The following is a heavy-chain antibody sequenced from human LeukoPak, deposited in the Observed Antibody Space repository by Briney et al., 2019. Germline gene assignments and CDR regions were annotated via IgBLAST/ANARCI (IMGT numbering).Heavy chain of an antibody. CDR3: ARASSGSHDAFDI. V-gene: IGHV4-34*01. Sequence: SETLSLNCAVYGGSFSGYYWSWIRQPPGKGLEWIGEINHSGSTNYNPSLKSRGTISVDPSKNQFSLKLSSVTPADTAVYYCARASSGSHDAFDIRGQGTMVTVSS. D-gene: IGHD1-26*01. J-gene: IGHJ3*02. CDR2: INHSGST. CDR1: GGSFSGYY.